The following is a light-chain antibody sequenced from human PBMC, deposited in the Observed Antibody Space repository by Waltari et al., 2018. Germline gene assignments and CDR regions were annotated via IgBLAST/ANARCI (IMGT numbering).Light chain of an antibody. V-gene: IGKV1-9*01. J-gene: IGKJ4*01. Sequence: DIQMTQSPSYLSASVGDRVTITCRASQGISSYLAWYQQKPGKAPKLQIYKASTLQSGVPSRFGRSGSGTGFTLSISSLQPEGFATYCCQPPNSNPPSFVVGTNVEIK. CDR2: KAS. CDR1: QGISSY. CDR3: QPPNSNPPS.